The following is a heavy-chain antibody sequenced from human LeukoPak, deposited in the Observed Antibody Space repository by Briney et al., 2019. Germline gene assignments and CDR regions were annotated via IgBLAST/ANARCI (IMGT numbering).Heavy chain of an antibody. Sequence: GGSLRLSCAASGFTFSDYYMSWIRQAPGKGLEWVSYISSSGSTIYYADSVKGRFTISRDNAKNSLYLQMNSLRAEDTAVYYCARVSSGSYWRSMYEDYFDYWGQGTLVTVSS. CDR3: ARVSSGSYWRSMYEDYFDY. J-gene: IGHJ4*02. CDR1: GFTFSDYY. CDR2: ISSSGSTI. D-gene: IGHD1-26*01. V-gene: IGHV3-11*01.